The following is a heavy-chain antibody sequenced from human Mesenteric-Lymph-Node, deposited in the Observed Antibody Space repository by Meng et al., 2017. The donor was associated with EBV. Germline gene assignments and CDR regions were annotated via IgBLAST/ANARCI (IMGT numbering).Heavy chain of an antibody. CDR3: AASYNWNSPFDY. D-gene: IGHD1-7*01. V-gene: IGHV1-2*06. J-gene: IGHJ4*02. Sequence: VQTGPAWRGVRKPGDSVKCSCKASCFTFIGYKMHWVRQAPGKGLEWMGRISPHSATNSAQKFQGRVTMPRDTSISTVYIELTSLISEDMAVYFCAASYNWNSPFDYWGQGTLVTVSS. CDR2: ISPHSAT. CDR1: CFTFIGYK.